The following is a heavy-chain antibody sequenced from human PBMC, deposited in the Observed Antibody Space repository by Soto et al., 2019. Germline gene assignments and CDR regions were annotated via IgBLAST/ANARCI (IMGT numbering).Heavy chain of an antibody. CDR2: INIHGAT. CDR3: AKNYYFDQ. J-gene: IGHJ4*02. D-gene: IGHD3-10*01. CDR1: GFTFSSYA. V-gene: IGHV3-23*01. Sequence: EVQLLESGGGLVQPGGSLRLSCAASGFTFSSYAMSWVRQAPGKGLEWVSSINIHGATHYGDSAKGRFTISRDNSKDTLYLQMDSLRAEYTAIYHCAKNYYFDQWGQGTLVTVSS.